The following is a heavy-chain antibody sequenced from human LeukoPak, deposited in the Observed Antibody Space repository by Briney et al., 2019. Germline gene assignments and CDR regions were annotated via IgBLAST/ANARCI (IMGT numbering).Heavy chain of an antibody. CDR1: GFTFNSYN. CDR3: ARENSGIAATDIIDS. D-gene: IGHD6-13*01. J-gene: IGHJ4*02. CDR2: FTSRSRNI. V-gene: IGHV3-21*01. Sequence: SGGSLRLSCAASGFTFNSYNMTWVRQAPGKGLEWVSSFTSRSRNIYYADSVKGRFTISRDNAKNSLYLQMNSLRAEDTAIYYCARENSGIAATDIIDSWGQGTLVTVSS.